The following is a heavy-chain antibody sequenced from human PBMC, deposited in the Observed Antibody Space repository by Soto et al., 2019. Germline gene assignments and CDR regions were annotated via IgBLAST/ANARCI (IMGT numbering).Heavy chain of an antibody. V-gene: IGHV2-5*02. CDR1: GFSLSTSGVG. J-gene: IGHJ4*02. CDR2: IYWADAK. CDR3: APSRRGSHFDY. Sequence: QITLKESGPPLVKPTQTLTLTCTFSGFSLSTSGVGVGWIRQPPGKALEWLALIYWADAKRYSPSLKSRLTITKDTSKNQVVLTMTTTDPVDTATYYCAPSRRGSHFDYWCQGTLVTVSS. D-gene: IGHD3-16*01.